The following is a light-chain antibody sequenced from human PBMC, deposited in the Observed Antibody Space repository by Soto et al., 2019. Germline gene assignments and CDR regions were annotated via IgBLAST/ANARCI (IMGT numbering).Light chain of an antibody. CDR3: MQALQSPRT. Sequence: DIVMTQSPLSLPVIPGEPASISCRSSQSLLHSNGYNYLDWYLQKPGQSPQLLIYLGSNRSSGVPDRFSGSGSDTDLTLKISRVEAEDVGVYYCMQALQSPRTFGQGTKVEIK. CDR1: QSLLHSNGYNY. V-gene: IGKV2-28*01. J-gene: IGKJ1*01. CDR2: LGS.